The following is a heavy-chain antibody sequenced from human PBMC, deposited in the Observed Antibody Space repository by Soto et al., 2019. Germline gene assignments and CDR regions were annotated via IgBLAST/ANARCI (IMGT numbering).Heavy chain of an antibody. CDR3: ARPNWSGSPAYFKY. J-gene: IGHJ4*02. CDR2: ISTSGDTI. D-gene: IGHD1-26*01. Sequence: WGSLRFSCAASAFTFRSYALSWASQAPWKGLEWTAYISTSGDTIYYADSVRGRITNPRDNAKNSLYLQMDSLRADDTAVYFCARPNWSGSPAYFKYWGPGTLGTVDS. CDR1: AFTFRSYA. V-gene: IGHV3-48*03.